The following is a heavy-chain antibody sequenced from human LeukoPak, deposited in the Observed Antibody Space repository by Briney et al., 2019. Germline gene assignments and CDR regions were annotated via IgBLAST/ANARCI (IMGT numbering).Heavy chain of an antibody. CDR2: INADDGNT. D-gene: IGHD2-2*01. J-gene: IGHJ5*02. V-gene: IGHV1-3*01. CDR3: ARGIVVKPSANWFDR. CDR1: GYIFTTYA. Sequence: ASVKVSCKSSGYIFTTYAIHWVRQAPGRGLEWMGLINADDGNTRYSQRFQGRVTITRDTSANTAYMELSSLRFEDTAVYYCARGIVVKPSANWFDRWGQGTPVTVSS.